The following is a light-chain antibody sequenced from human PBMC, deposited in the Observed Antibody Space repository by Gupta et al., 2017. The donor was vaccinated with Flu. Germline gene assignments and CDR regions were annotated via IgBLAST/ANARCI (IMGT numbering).Light chain of an antibody. CDR3: VAWDDSVNGWV. CDR2: SSN. Sequence: QSVLTPPPSASGTPGQRVTITCSGTSSNIGSNTVNWYQQLPGTAPKLLIYSSNQRLSGVPDRFSGSKSGTAVSLAISGLQSEDEADYYCVAWDDSVNGWVFGGGTKLTVL. J-gene: IGLJ3*02. V-gene: IGLV1-44*01. CDR1: SSNIGSNT.